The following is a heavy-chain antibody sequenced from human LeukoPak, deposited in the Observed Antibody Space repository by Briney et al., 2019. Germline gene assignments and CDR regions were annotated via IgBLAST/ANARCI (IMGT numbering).Heavy chain of an antibody. CDR3: ARTGDWSYFDY. D-gene: IGHD2-21*02. J-gene: IGHJ4*02. CDR1: GGSISSSNW. Sequence: SETLSLTCAVSGGSISSSNWWTWVRQPPGKGLEWIGEIYHSGSTNYNPSLKSRVTISVDKSKNQFSLKLSSVAAADTAVYYCARTGDWSYFDYWGQGTLVTVSS. CDR2: IYHSGST. V-gene: IGHV4-4*02.